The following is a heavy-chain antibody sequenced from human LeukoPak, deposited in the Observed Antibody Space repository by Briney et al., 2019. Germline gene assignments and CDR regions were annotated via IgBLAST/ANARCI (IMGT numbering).Heavy chain of an antibody. CDR2: INSDGSST. V-gene: IGHV3-74*01. J-gene: IGHJ6*02. Sequence: GGSLRLSCAASGFTFSSYWMHWVRQAPGKGLVWVSRINSDGSSTSYADSVKGRFTISRDNAKNTLYLQMNSLRAEDTAVYYCAKGDESVVVPAAIRHYYYYGMDVWGQGTTVIVSS. CDR3: AKGDESVVVPAAIRHYYYYGMDV. CDR1: GFTFSSYW. D-gene: IGHD2-2*01.